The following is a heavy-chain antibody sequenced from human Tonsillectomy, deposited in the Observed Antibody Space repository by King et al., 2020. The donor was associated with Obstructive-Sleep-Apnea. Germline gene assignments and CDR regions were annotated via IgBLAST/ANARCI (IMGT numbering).Heavy chain of an antibody. D-gene: IGHD3-10*01. V-gene: IGHV4-39*01. CDR3: ARHVDYYESGRGDWFDP. CDR2: LYNSGNT. J-gene: IGHJ5*02. Sequence: QLQESGPGLVKASETLSLTCTVSGGPISSSSYYWGWIRQPPGKGLEWIGSLYNSGNTYYNPSLKSRVSISLDTSKNQFSLKLRSVTAADTAVYYCARHVDYYESGRGDWFDPWGQGTLVTVSS. CDR1: GGPISSSSYY.